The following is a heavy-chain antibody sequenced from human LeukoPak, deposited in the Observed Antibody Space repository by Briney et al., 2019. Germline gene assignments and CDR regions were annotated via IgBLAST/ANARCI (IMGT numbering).Heavy chain of an antibody. CDR3: AADCGGDCSSDH. Sequence: SETLSLTCTVSGGSVSSGSYYWSWIRQPPGKGLGWIGYIYYSGSTNYNPSLKSRVTISVDTSKNQFSLKLSSVTAADTAVYYCAADCGGDCSSDHWGQGTLVTVSS. CDR2: IYYSGST. CDR1: GGSVSSGSYY. D-gene: IGHD2-21*02. V-gene: IGHV4-61*01. J-gene: IGHJ1*01.